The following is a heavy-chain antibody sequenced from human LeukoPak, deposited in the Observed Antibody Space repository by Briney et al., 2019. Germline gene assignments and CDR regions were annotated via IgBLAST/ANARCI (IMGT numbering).Heavy chain of an antibody. CDR1: GFIFSSYA. CDR2: IGGSATST. J-gene: IGHJ4*02. V-gene: IGHV3-23*01. Sequence: GGSLRLSCAASGFIFSSYAMSWVRQAPGKGLEWVSSIGGSATSTYYADSVKGRFTISRDNSKNTLYLLMNSLRAEDTAIYYCAKHLGPRKTFDSWGQGTLVTVSS. CDR3: AKHLGPRKTFDS.